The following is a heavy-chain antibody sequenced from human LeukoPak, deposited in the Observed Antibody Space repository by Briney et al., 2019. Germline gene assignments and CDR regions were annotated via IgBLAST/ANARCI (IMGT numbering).Heavy chain of an antibody. Sequence: PGGSLRLSCAASGFTFSSYAMHWVRQAPGKGLEWVAVISYDGSNKYYADSVKGRFTISRDNSKNTLYLQMNSLRAEDTAVYYCARATTVTTDFDYWGQGTLVTVSS. D-gene: IGHD4-11*01. J-gene: IGHJ4*02. CDR2: ISYDGSNK. CDR1: GFTFSSYA. V-gene: IGHV3-30-3*01. CDR3: ARATTVTTDFDY.